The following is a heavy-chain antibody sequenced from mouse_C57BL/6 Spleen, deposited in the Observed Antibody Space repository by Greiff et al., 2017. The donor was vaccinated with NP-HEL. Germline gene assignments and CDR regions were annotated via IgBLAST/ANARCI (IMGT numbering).Heavy chain of an antibody. CDR3: ARGNDGYYYFDY. V-gene: IGHV1-52*01. CDR1: GYTFTSYW. Sequence: QVHVKQPGAELVRPGSSVKLSCKASGYTFTSYWMYWVKQRPIQGLEWIGNIDPSDSETHYNQKFKDKATLTVDKSSSTAYMQLSSLTSEDSAVYYCARGNDGYYYFDYWGQGTTLTVSS. D-gene: IGHD2-3*01. CDR2: IDPSDSET. J-gene: IGHJ2*01.